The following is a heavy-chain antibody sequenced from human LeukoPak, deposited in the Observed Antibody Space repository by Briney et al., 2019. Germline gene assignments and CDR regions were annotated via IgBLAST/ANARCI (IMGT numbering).Heavy chain of an antibody. CDR3: ARHPYDSSGPDFDY. V-gene: IGHV1-46*01. Sequence: ASVKVSCKAFGYTFTSNYMHWVRQAPGQGPEWMGVISPSGGSTTYAQKFQGRVTLIRDMSTSTDYLELSSLRSEDTAVYYCARHPYDSSGPDFDYWGQGTLVTVSS. CDR2: ISPSGGST. D-gene: IGHD3-22*01. CDR1: GYTFTSNY. J-gene: IGHJ4*02.